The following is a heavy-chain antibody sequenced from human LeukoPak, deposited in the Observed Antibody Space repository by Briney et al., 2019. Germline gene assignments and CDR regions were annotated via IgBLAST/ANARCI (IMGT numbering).Heavy chain of an antibody. Sequence: SETLSLTCAVYGGSFSGYCWGWIRQPPGKGLEWIGSIYHSGSTYYNPSLKSRVTISVDTSKNQFSLKLSSVTAADTAVYYCASVPGWNYRLGWFDPWGQGTLVTVSS. CDR3: ASVPGWNYRLGWFDP. CDR2: IYHSGST. J-gene: IGHJ5*02. D-gene: IGHD1-7*01. CDR1: GGSFSGYC. V-gene: IGHV4-38-2*01.